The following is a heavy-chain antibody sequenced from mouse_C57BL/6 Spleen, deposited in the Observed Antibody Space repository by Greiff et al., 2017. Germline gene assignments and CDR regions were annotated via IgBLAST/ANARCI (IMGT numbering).Heavy chain of an antibody. V-gene: IGHV5-4*01. J-gene: IGHJ2*01. CDR1: GFTFSSYA. D-gene: IGHD1-1*01. Sequence: DVMLVESGGGLVKPGGSLKLSCAASGFTFSSYAMSWVRQTPEKRLEWVATISDGGSYTYYPDNVKGRFTISRDNAKNNLYLQMSHLKSEDTAMYYCAREYDYYGFDYWGQGTTLTVSS. CDR3: AREYDYYGFDY. CDR2: ISDGGSYT.